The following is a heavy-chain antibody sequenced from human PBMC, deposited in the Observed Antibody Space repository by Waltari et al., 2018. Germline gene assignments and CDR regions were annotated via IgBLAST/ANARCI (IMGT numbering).Heavy chain of an antibody. V-gene: IGHV4-38-2*01. J-gene: IGHJ5*02. Sequence: QVQLQESGPGLVKPSETLSLTCAVSGYSISSGYYWGWIRQPPGKGLEWIGSIYHSGSTYYTPSLKSRVTISVDTSKNQFSLKLSSVTAADTAVYYCARGIYGWFDPWGQGTLVTVSS. CDR2: IYHSGST. CDR3: ARGIYGWFDP. CDR1: GYSISSGYY. D-gene: IGHD3-16*01.